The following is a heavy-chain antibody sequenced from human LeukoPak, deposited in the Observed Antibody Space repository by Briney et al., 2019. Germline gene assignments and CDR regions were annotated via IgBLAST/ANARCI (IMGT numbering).Heavy chain of an antibody. J-gene: IGHJ4*02. D-gene: IGHD4-17*01. V-gene: IGHV4-59*12. CDR1: GGSISSYY. Sequence: SETLSLTCTVSGGSISSYYWSWIRQPPGKGLEWIGYIYYSGTTHYNPSLKSRATMSVDTSKNQFSLKLSSVTAADTAVYYCARLSTVTTSFDYWGQGTLVTVSS. CDR3: ARLSTVTTSFDY. CDR2: IYYSGTT.